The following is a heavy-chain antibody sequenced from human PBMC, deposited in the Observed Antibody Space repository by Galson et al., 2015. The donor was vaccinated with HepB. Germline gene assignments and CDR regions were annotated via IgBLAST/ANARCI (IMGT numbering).Heavy chain of an antibody. CDR1: GFTFSSYA. J-gene: IGHJ4*02. Sequence: SLRLSCAASGFTFSSYAMHWVRQAPAMGLEWMATISFDGRTKHFADSVKSRFTISRDNSKNTLYLQMNSLRDEDTAEYYCARGSYLASDYWGQGTLVTVSS. CDR3: ARGSYLASDY. V-gene: IGHV3-30*04. CDR2: ISFDGRTK.